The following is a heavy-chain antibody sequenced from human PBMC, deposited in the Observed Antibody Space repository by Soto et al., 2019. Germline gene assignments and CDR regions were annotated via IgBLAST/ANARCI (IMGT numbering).Heavy chain of an antibody. CDR3: ARPYRSSHRLYGMDV. V-gene: IGHV1-3*01. Sequence: ASVKVSCKASGYTFTSYAMHWVRQAPGQRLEWMGWINAGNGNTKYSQKFQGRVTITRDTSASTAYMELSSLRSEDTAAYYCARPYRSSHRLYGMDVWGQGTRVTVSS. J-gene: IGHJ6*02. D-gene: IGHD6-6*01. CDR1: GYTFTSYA. CDR2: INAGNGNT.